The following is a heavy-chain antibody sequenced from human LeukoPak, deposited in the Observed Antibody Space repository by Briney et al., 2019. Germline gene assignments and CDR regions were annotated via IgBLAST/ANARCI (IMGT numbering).Heavy chain of an antibody. Sequence: SETLSLTCTVSGGSISSYYWSWIRQPAGKGLEWIGRIYTSGSTNYNPSLKSRVTMSVDTFKNQFSLKLSSVTAADTAVYYCARVVVAGYYYYYMDVWGKGTTVTISS. D-gene: IGHD6-19*01. J-gene: IGHJ6*03. CDR3: ARVVVAGYYYYYMDV. V-gene: IGHV4-4*07. CDR2: IYTSGST. CDR1: GGSISSYY.